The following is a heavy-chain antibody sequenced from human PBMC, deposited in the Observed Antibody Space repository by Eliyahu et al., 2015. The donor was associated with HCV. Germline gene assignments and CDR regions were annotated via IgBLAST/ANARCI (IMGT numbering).Heavy chain of an antibody. CDR3: ARRGEWELLFGAPWGDAFDI. CDR2: IYYSGST. V-gene: IGHV4-39*01. CDR1: GGSXRSSSYY. D-gene: IGHD1-26*01. J-gene: IGHJ3*02. Sequence: QLQLQESGPGLVKPSETLSLTXTVXGGSXRSSSYYWGWIRQPPGKGLEWIGSIYYSGSTYYNPSLKSRVTISVDTSKNQFSLKLSSVTAADTAVYYCARRGEWELLFGAPWGDAFDIWGQGTMVTVSS.